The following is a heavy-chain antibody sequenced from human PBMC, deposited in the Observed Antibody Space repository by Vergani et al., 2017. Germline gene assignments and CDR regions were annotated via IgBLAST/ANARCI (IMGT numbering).Heavy chain of an antibody. J-gene: IGHJ4*02. CDR1: GFTLGDYA. D-gene: IGHD3-22*01. V-gene: IGHV3-49*03. CDR2: IRSKAYGGTT. CDR3: TRDRLYDSSIFDY. Sequence: EVQLVESGGGLVQPGRSLRLSCTASGFTLGDYAMSWFRQAPGKGLEWVGFIRSKAYGGTTEYAASVKGRFTISRDDSKSIAYLQMNSLKTEDTAVYYCTRDRLYDSSIFDYWGQGTLVTVSS.